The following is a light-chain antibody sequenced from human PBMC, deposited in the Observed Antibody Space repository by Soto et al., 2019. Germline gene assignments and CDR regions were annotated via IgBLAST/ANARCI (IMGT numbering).Light chain of an antibody. CDR1: QSISSW. J-gene: IGKJ1*01. CDR2: DAS. Sequence: DIQMTQSPSIVSASVGDRVTITCRASQSISSWVAWYQQKPGKAPKLLIYDASSLKSGVPFRFSGSGSGTEFTLTISSLQPDDFATYYCQQYNSYRWTFGQGTKVDIK. CDR3: QQYNSYRWT. V-gene: IGKV1-5*01.